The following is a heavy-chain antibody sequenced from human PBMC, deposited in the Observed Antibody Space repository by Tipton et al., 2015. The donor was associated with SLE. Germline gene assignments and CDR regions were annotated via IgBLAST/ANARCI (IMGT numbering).Heavy chain of an antibody. V-gene: IGHV4-34*01. CDR1: GGTFSGYY. CDR2: INHSGST. Sequence: TLSLTCAVYGGTFSGYYWSWIRQPPGMGLEWIGEINHSGSTNYNPSLKSRVTISVDTAKNQFSLKLSSVTAAVTAVYYCARDDFGGQGTLVTVSS. CDR3: ARDDF. J-gene: IGHJ4*02.